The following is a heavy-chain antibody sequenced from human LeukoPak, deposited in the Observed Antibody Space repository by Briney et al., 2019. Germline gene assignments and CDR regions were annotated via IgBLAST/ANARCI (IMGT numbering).Heavy chain of an antibody. CDR2: IWFDGSRQ. D-gene: IGHD1-26*01. CDR3: ARAGASSEIDY. J-gene: IGHJ4*02. Sequence: PGRSLRLSCATSGFTFTSYGFHWVRQAPNKGLEWAAVIWFDGSRQYYIDTVRGRFTVSRDNSKNTIYLQMNSLRVEDTAIYYCARAGASSEIDYWGQGTLVTVSS. CDR1: GFTFTSYG. V-gene: IGHV3-33*01.